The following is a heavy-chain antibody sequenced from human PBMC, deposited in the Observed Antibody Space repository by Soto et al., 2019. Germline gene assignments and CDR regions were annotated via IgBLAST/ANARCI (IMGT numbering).Heavy chain of an antibody. CDR3: ARTDRDFYGLDV. Sequence: EVQLVESGGGLVQPGGSLRLSCEASGFTFRNYDMHWVRQGTGKGLEWVSGISAAGDPDYADSVEGRFPISRENAQNSFFLQMNSLRVGDTAVYYCARTDRDFYGLDVRGQGTTVIVSS. CDR2: ISAAGDP. J-gene: IGHJ6*02. CDR1: GFTFRNYD. V-gene: IGHV3-13*05.